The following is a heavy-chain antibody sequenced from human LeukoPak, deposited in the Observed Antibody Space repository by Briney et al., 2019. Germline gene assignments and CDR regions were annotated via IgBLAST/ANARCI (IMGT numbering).Heavy chain of an antibody. CDR2: LSGSGANT. Sequence: GGSLRLSCAASGFTFRNYAMIWVRQAPGKGLEWVSALSGSGANTYYADSVKGRFTVSRDNSKNTLYLQMNSLRAEDTAVYYCAKKGYYDGSGYYMYYFDHWGQGTLVTVSS. CDR1: GFTFRNYA. J-gene: IGHJ4*02. CDR3: AKKGYYDGSGYYMYYFDH. V-gene: IGHV3-23*01. D-gene: IGHD3-22*01.